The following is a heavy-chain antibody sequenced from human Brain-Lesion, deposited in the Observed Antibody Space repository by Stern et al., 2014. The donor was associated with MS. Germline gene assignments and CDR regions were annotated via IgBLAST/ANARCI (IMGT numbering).Heavy chain of an antibody. V-gene: IGHV4-31*03. D-gene: IGHD6-13*01. J-gene: IGHJ5*02. CDR3: ARESLRGDSSNGFTSWFDP. Sequence: QVQLQESGPGLVQPSQTLSLTCTVSGGSINRGNFYLTWIRPLPGKGLEWIVYLYHSGSTYYNPSLKSRVTMSVDMSKNQFFLNLISVTVADTAVYFCARESLRGDSSNGFTSWFDPWGQGTQVTVSS. CDR1: GGSINRGNFY. CDR2: LYHSGST.